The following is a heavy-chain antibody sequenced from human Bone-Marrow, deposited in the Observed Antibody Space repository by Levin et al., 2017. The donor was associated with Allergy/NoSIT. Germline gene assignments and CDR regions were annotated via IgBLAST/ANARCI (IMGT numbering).Heavy chain of an antibody. J-gene: IGHJ3*02. CDR1: GFTFRTHD. Sequence: GESLKISCAASGFTFRTHDMHWVRQGTGKGLEWVSTIGTAGDTYYPDSVMGRFTISRENAKNSLYLQMNGLSAGDTAVYYCARYNYEYNALDIRGQGTIVTVTS. CDR3: ARYNYEYNALDI. V-gene: IGHV3-13*01. CDR2: IGTAGDT. D-gene: IGHD5-18*01.